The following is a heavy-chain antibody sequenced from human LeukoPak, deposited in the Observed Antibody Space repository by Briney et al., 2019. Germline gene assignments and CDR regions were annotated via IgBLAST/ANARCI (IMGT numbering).Heavy chain of an antibody. CDR1: GFTFSSYS. CDR2: ISSSSSTI. Sequence: PGGSLRLSCAASGFTFSSYSMNWVRQAPGKGLEWVSYISSSSSTIYYADSVKGRFTISRDNAKNSLYLQMNSLRAEDTAVYYCARVGVISSSSPDAFDIWGQGTMVTVSS. J-gene: IGHJ3*02. V-gene: IGHV3-48*04. CDR3: ARVGVISSSSPDAFDI. D-gene: IGHD6-6*01.